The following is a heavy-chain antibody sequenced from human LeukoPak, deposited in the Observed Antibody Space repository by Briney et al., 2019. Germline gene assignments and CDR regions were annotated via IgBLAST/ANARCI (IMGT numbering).Heavy chain of an antibody. CDR1: GGSFSGYY. V-gene: IGHV4-34*01. CDR2: INHSGST. J-gene: IGHJ5*02. Sequence: SETLSLTCAVYGGSFSGYYWSWIRQPPGKGLEWIGEINHSGSTNYNPSLKSRVTMSLDKSKNQFSLKLTSVTAADTAVYYCARHEGIPGYEHCSGGRCDPVSNWLDPWGQGTLVTVSS. CDR3: ARHEGIPGYEHCSGGRCDPVSNWLDP. D-gene: IGHD2-15*01.